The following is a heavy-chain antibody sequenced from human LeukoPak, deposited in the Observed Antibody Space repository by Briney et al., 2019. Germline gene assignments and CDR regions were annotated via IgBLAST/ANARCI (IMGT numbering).Heavy chain of an antibody. CDR1: GFTISSYG. CDR2: ISYDGSNK. D-gene: IGHD3-10*01. CDR3: AKDIGASLLVIDY. V-gene: IGHV3-30*18. Sequence: GGSLRLSCAASGFTISSYGMHWVRQAPGKGLEWVAVISYDGSNKYYADSVKGRFTISRDNSKNTLYLQMNSLRAEDTAVYYCAKDIGASLLVIDYWGQGTLVTVSS. J-gene: IGHJ4*02.